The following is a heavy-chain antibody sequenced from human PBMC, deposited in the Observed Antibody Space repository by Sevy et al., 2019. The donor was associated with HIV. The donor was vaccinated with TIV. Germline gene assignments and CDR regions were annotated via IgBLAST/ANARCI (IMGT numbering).Heavy chain of an antibody. CDR1: GGTFSSYG. Sequence: ASVKVSCKASGGTFSSYGISWVRQAPGQGLEWVGGIIPILGTVNYAQKFQGRVTITADESTKTAYMELSSLRSEDTAVYYCARRGGNGWYYFDYWGQETLVTVSS. CDR3: ARRGGNGWYYFDY. V-gene: IGHV1-69*13. D-gene: IGHD6-19*01. J-gene: IGHJ4*02. CDR2: IIPILGTV.